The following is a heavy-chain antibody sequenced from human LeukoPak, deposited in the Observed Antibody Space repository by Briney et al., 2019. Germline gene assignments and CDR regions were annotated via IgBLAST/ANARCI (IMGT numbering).Heavy chain of an antibody. Sequence: GGSLRLSCAASGFTFGDYAMHWVRQAPGKGLELVSLISGDGGSTYYADSVMGRFTISRDNSKNSLYLQMNSLRTEDTALYYCAKDISRYYDYVWGSYRYTGGDYWGQGTLVTVSS. V-gene: IGHV3-43*02. J-gene: IGHJ4*02. D-gene: IGHD3-16*02. CDR3: AKDISRYYDYVWGSYRYTGGDY. CDR1: GFTFGDYA. CDR2: ISGDGGST.